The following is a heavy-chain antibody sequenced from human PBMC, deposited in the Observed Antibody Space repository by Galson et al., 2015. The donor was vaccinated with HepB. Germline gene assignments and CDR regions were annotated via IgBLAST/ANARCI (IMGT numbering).Heavy chain of an antibody. CDR1: GFTFSSYW. CDR3: ARDVCGAWIRYSGNFDY. CDR2: IKQDGSEK. D-gene: IGHD5-18*01. V-gene: IGHV3-7*01. Sequence: SLRLSCAASGFTFSSYWMSWVRQAPGKGLEWVANIKQDGSEKYYVDSVKGRFTISRDNAKNSVYLQMNSLRAEDTAVYYCARDVCGAWIRYSGNFDYWGQGTLVTVSS. J-gene: IGHJ4*02.